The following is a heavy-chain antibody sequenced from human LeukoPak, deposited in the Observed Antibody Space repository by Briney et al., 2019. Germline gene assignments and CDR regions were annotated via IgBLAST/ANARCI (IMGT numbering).Heavy chain of an antibody. CDR2: IYPSGGST. CDR3: ARESTWNDY. Sequence: ASVKVSCKASGYTFTSYYIHWVRQAPGQGLEWVGLIYPSGGSTSYAQKFQGRVTMTRDTSTSTVYMELSSLRSEDTALYYCARESTWNDYWGQGTLVTVSS. J-gene: IGHJ4*02. CDR1: GYTFTSYY. D-gene: IGHD2/OR15-2a*01. V-gene: IGHV1-46*01.